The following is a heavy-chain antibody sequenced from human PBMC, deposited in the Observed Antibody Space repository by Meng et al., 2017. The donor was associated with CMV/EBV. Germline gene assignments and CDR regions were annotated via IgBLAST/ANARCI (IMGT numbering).Heavy chain of an antibody. J-gene: IGHJ6*02. CDR1: GFTFSSYS. D-gene: IGHD3-16*01. CDR2: ISSSSSYI. V-gene: IGHV3-21*01. Sequence: GGSLRLSCAASGFTFSSYSMNWVRQAPGKGLEWVSSISSSSSYIYYADSVKGRFTISRDNAKNSLYLQMNSLRAEDTAVYYCARALRPIDGAPYGMDVWGQGTTVTVSS. CDR3: ARALRPIDGAPYGMDV.